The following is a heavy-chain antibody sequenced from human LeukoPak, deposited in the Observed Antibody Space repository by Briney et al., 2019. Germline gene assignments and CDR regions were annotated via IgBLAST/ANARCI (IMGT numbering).Heavy chain of an antibody. V-gene: IGHV3-11*01. D-gene: IGHD1-7*01. CDR3: ARDLSNWNYASLVDY. Sequence: GGSLRLSCAASAFTFSDYYMSWIRQAPGKGLEWVSYISSSGSTIYYADSVKGRFTISRDNAKNSLYLQMNSLRAEDTAVYYCARDLSNWNYASLVDYWGQGTLVTVSS. J-gene: IGHJ4*02. CDR2: ISSSGSTI. CDR1: AFTFSDYY.